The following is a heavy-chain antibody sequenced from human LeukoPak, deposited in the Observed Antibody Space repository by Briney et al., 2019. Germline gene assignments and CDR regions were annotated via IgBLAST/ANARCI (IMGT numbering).Heavy chain of an antibody. J-gene: IGHJ4*02. D-gene: IGHD4-23*01. V-gene: IGHV1-18*01. CDR3: AREFGHCYGDNCFYFFDT. Sequence: ASVKVSCKASGYTFTSYGISWVRQAPGQGLEWMGWISAYNGNTNYAQKLQGRVTMTADTSTNAAYMELRSLRFDDTAVYYCAREFGHCYGDNCFYFFDTWGQGFRVTVSS. CDR1: GYTFTSYG. CDR2: ISAYNGNT.